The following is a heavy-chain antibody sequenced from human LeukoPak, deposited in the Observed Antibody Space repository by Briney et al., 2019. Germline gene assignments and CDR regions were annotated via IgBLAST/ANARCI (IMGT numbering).Heavy chain of an antibody. CDR1: GYSFTSYW. CDR3: ARQVSDYYDSSGYYYYYYYMDV. Sequence: GESLKISCKGSGYSFTSYWIGWGRQMPGKGLEWMGIIYPGDSDTRYSPSFQGQVTISADKSISTAYLQWSSLKDSDTAMYYCARQVSDYYDSSGYYYYYYYMDVWGKGTTVTVSS. V-gene: IGHV5-51*01. D-gene: IGHD3-22*01. J-gene: IGHJ6*03. CDR2: IYPGDSDT.